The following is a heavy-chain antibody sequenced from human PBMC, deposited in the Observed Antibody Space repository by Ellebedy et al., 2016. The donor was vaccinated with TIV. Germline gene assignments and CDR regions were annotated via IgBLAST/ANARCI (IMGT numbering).Heavy chain of an antibody. Sequence: PGGSLRLSCAASGFTFNNYAMHWVRQAPGKGLEWVAIISYDGSSKYYADSVKGRFTISRDNSMTTLYLEMNSLRAEDTAVYYCANGAYDIWGQGTMVTVSS. CDR1: GFTFNNYA. CDR2: ISYDGSSK. D-gene: IGHD5-24*01. CDR3: ANGAYDI. V-gene: IGHV3-30-3*01. J-gene: IGHJ3*02.